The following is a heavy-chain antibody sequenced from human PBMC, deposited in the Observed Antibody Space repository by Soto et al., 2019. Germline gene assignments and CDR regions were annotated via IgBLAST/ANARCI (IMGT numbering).Heavy chain of an antibody. D-gene: IGHD3-22*01. J-gene: IGHJ4*02. Sequence: GGPLRLSCVASGFTFSSYSMNWVRQAPGKGLEWVSSISSNRIYIYYADSVKGRFTISRDDAKNSLFLQMNSLRVEDTAMYYCARGGDTSGSWPRYWGQGTLVTVSS. CDR1: GFTFSSYS. V-gene: IGHV3-21*01. CDR3: ARGGDTSGSWPRY. CDR2: ISSNRIYI.